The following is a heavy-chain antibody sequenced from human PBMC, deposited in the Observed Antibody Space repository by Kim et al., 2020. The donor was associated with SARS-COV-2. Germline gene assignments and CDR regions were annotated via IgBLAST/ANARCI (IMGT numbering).Heavy chain of an antibody. CDR1: GFTFNRYG. J-gene: IGHJ4*02. Sequence: GGSLRLSCVASGFTFNRYGMVWVRQAPGKGLEWVSSISSFGDSAYYADSVRGRFTISRDNSKNTLYLQMSSLRADDTAAYYCAKDLLPVSGTELDHWDQGTLVTVAS. D-gene: IGHD6-19*01. V-gene: IGHV3-23*01. CDR3: AKDLLPVSGTELDH. CDR2: ISSFGDSA.